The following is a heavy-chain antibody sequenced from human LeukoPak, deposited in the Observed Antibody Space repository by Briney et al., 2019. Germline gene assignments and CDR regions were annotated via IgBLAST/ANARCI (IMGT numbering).Heavy chain of an antibody. J-gene: IGHJ6*03. CDR1: GGSFSGYY. Sequence: SETLSLTCAVYGGSFSGYYWSWIRQPPGKGLEWIGEINHSGSTNYNPSLKSRVTISVDTSKNQFSLKLSSVTAADTAVYYCARVGGSYYYYYYMDVWGKGTTVTVSS. CDR2: INHSGST. V-gene: IGHV4-34*01. CDR3: ARVGGSYYYYYYMDV. D-gene: IGHD1-26*01.